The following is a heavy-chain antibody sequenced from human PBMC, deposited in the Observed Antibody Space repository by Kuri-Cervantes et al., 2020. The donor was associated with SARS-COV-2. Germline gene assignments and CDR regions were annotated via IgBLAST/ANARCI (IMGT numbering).Heavy chain of an antibody. CDR3: ARDPSGGGSYNDYFDH. V-gene: IGHV3-23*01. CDR2: ITDSGDSS. Sequence: GGSLRLSCAASGFTFNNYAMSWVRQAPGKGLEWVSGITDSGDSSYYADSVKGRFTISRDNSKSTLYLQMGSLRPEDMAVYYCARDPSGGGSYNDYFDHWGQGTLVTVSS. J-gene: IGHJ4*02. D-gene: IGHD1-26*01. CDR1: GFTFNNYA.